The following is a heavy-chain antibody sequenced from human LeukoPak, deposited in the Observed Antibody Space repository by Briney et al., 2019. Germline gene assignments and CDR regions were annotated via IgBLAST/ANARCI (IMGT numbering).Heavy chain of an antibody. CDR2: IYYSGST. V-gene: IGHV4-59*01. D-gene: IGHD1-26*01. Sequence: SETLSLTSTVSGGSISSYYWSSIRQPPGKGLEWVGYIYYSGSTSYNPSLKSRVTISVDTSKKQFSLKLSSVTAADTAFYYCARYIVSYPHDAFDIWGQGTMVTVSS. CDR3: ARYIVSYPHDAFDI. CDR1: GGSISSYY. J-gene: IGHJ3*02.